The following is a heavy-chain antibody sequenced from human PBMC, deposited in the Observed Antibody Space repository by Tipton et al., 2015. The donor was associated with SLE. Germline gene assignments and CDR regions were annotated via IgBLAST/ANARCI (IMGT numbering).Heavy chain of an antibody. J-gene: IGHJ6*02. CDR2: IKQDGSEK. V-gene: IGHV3-7*01. CDR1: GITFSSYW. CDR3: AKEITGYSSGWYGDYYYGMDV. Sequence: SLRLSCAASGITFSSYWMSWVRQAPGKGLEWVANIKQDGSEKYYVDSVKGRFTISRDNAKNSLYPQMNSLRAEDTAVYYCAKEITGYSSGWYGDYYYGMDVWGQGTTVTVSS. D-gene: IGHD6-19*01.